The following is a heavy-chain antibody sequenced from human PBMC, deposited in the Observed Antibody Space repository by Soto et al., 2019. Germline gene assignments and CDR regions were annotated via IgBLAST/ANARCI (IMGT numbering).Heavy chain of an antibody. D-gene: IGHD3-9*01. CDR1: GGTFSSYA. Sequence: ASVKVSCKASGGTFSSYAISWVRQAPGQGLEWMGGIIPIFGTANYAQKFQGRVTITADESTSTAYMELSSLRSEDTAVYYCARTYYDILTGYYKGGYYYFDYWGQG. J-gene: IGHJ4*02. CDR3: ARTYYDILTGYYKGGYYYFDY. V-gene: IGHV1-69*13. CDR2: IIPIFGTA.